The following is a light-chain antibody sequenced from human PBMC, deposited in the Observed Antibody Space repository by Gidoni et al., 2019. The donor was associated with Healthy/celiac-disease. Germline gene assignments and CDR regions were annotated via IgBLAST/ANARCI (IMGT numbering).Light chain of an antibody. CDR3: QQSYSTPK. V-gene: IGKV1-39*01. CDR2: AAS. CDR1: QSISSY. Sequence: DIQLTQSPSSLSASVGDSVTITCRTSQSISSYLNWYQQKPGKAPQLLIYAASSLQSGVPSRFSGSGSGTDFTLTISSLQPEDFATYYCQQSYSTPKFGQGTKVEIK. J-gene: IGKJ1*01.